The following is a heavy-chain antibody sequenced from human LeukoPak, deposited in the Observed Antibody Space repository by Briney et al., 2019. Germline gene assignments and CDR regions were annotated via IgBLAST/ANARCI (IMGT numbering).Heavy chain of an antibody. V-gene: IGHV3-23*01. J-gene: IGHJ6*02. CDR2: ISGSGGST. D-gene: IGHD2-8*01. CDR3: ARMAAPLYGMDV. CDR1: GFTFSSYA. Sequence: GGSLRLSCAASGFTFSSYAMSWVHQAPGKGLEWVSAISGSGGSTYYADSVKGRFTISRDNSKNTLYLQMNSLRAEDTAVYYCARMAAPLYGMDVWGQGTTVTVS.